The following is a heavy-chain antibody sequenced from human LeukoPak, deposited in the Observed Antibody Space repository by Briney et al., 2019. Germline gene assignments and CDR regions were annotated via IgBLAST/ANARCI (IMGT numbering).Heavy chain of an antibody. CDR2: IKSKTDGGTT. V-gene: IGHV3-15*01. CDR1: GFTFSNAW. J-gene: IGHJ4*02. Sequence: PGGSLRLSCAASGFTFSNAWMSWVRQAPGKGLEWVGRIKSKTDGGTTDYAAPVKGRFTISRDDSKNTLYLQMNSLKTEDTAVYYCTTAGEYYCSSTSCYPAYYFDYWGQGTLVTVSS. D-gene: IGHD2-2*01. CDR3: TTAGEYYCSSTSCYPAYYFDY.